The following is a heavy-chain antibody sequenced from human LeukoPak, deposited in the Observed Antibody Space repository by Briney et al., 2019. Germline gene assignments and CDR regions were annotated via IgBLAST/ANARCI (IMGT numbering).Heavy chain of an antibody. CDR3: ARDPDY. CDR1: GGSISSYY. Sequence: KPSETLSLTCTVSGGSISSYYWSWIRQPPGKGLEWIGYIYYSGSTYYNPSLKSRVTISVDTSKNQFSLKLSSVTAADTAVYYCARDPDYWGQGTLVTVSS. J-gene: IGHJ4*02. CDR2: IYYSGST. V-gene: IGHV4-59*12.